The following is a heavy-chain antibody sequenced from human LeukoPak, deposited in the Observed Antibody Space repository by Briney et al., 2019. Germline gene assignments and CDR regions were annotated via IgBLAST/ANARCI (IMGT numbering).Heavy chain of an antibody. CDR2: IWYDGSNK. Sequence: GGSLRLSCAASGFTFSNYAMTWVRQAPGKGLEWVAVIWYDGSNKYYADSVKGRFTISRDNSKNTLYLQMNSLRAEDTAVYYCARDPAVYGGNSGAEYFQHWGQGTLVTVSS. J-gene: IGHJ1*01. CDR3: ARDPAVYGGNSGAEYFQH. CDR1: GFTFSNYA. D-gene: IGHD4-23*01. V-gene: IGHV3-33*08.